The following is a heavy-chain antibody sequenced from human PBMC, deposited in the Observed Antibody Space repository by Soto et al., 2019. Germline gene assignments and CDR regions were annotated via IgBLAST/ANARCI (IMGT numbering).Heavy chain of an antibody. D-gene: IGHD3-22*01. Sequence: QVQLQESGPGLVKPSQTLSLTCTVSGGSIRSGDSYWGWIRQPPGKGLEWIGYSDYSGSTYYNPSLKSRVTISPDTSKNQFSLNLSSVTAADTAVYYCARTLYSDRSGTDFWGQGTLVTVSS. CDR1: GGSIRSGDSY. J-gene: IGHJ4*02. CDR2: SDYSGST. V-gene: IGHV4-30-4*01. CDR3: ARTLYSDRSGTDF.